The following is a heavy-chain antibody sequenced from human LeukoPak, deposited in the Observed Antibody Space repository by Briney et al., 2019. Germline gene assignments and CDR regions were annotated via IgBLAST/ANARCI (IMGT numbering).Heavy chain of an antibody. CDR2: IIPIFGTA. J-gene: IGHJ4*02. CDR3: ARDRRIVGATHPGFDY. V-gene: IGHV1-69*05. D-gene: IGHD1-26*01. Sequence: GASVKVSCKASGGTFSSYAISWVRQAPGQGLEWMGGIIPIFGTANYAQKLQGRVTMTTDTSTSTAYMELRSLRSDDTAVYYCARDRRIVGATHPGFDYWGQGTLVTVSS. CDR1: GGTFSSYA.